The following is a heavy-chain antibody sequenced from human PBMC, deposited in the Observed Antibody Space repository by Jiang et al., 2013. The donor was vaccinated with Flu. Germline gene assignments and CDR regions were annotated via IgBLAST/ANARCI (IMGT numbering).Heavy chain of an antibody. Sequence: LLKPSETLSLTCSVSGAYITNYYWKWIRQPPGKGLEWIGYISHTGSSNCNPSLESRVNISIDTSKNQFSLKLDSVTTADTAIYYCARARNDYGDSRTGIDNWGQGTLVTVSS. CDR2: ISHTGSS. V-gene: IGHV4-59*01. CDR1: GAYITNYY. CDR3: ARARNDYGDSRTGIDN. D-gene: IGHD4-17*01. J-gene: IGHJ4*02.